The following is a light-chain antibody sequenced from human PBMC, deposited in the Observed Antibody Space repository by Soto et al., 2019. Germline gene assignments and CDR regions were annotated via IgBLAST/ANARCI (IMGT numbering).Light chain of an antibody. CDR2: ASS. CDR3: HQYGSSPWT. Sequence: EIVLTQSAGTLSLSPGDCTTLSCRTSMSVSSNYLAWYQQKPGQAPRLLIYASSSRATGIPDRFSGSGSGTDFTLTISTLEPEDFAVYYCHQYGSSPWTFGQGTRVEIK. CDR1: MSVSSNY. J-gene: IGKJ1*01. V-gene: IGKV3-20*01.